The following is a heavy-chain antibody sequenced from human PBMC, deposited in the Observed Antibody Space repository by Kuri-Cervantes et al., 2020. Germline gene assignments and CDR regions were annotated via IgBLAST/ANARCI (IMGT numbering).Heavy chain of an antibody. CDR3: ARGRSPRPYYAPGTYYINYYMDV. CDR1: GGSFSDYS. Sequence: GSLRLSCAVYGGSFSDYSWNWIRQPPGKGLEWIGEINHSGSTNYSPSLKSRVTIPLDTSKNQFSLKLSSATAADTAVYYCARGRSPRPYYAPGTYYINYYMDVWGKGTTVTVSS. J-gene: IGHJ6*03. CDR2: INHSGST. V-gene: IGHV4-34*01. D-gene: IGHD3-10*01.